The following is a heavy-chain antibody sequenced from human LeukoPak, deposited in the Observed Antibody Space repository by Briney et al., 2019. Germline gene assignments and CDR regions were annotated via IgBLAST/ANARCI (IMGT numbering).Heavy chain of an antibody. J-gene: IGHJ4*02. CDR3: ARARYSYGYVSDY. D-gene: IGHD5-18*01. CDR1: GGSFSGYY. V-gene: IGHV4-34*01. Sequence: SETLSLTCAVYGGSFSGYYWSWIRQPPGKGLEWIGEINHSGSTNYNPSLRSRVTISVDTSKNQFSLKLSSVTAADTAVYYCARARYSYGYVSDYWGQGTLVTVSS. CDR2: INHSGST.